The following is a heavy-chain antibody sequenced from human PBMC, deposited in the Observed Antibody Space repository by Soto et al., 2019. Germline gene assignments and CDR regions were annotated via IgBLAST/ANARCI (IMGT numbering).Heavy chain of an antibody. D-gene: IGHD3-22*01. Sequence: QVQLVQSGAEVKKPGSSVKVSCKASGGTFSRYTITWVRQAPGQGLEWMGGITPMFGTPNYAQKFQGRVTITADVSTSTAYMELSSLRSEDTAMYYCARDGTLYDSSAYYYLYWGQGTLVTVSS. J-gene: IGHJ4*02. V-gene: IGHV1-69*01. CDR2: ITPMFGTP. CDR1: GGTFSRYT. CDR3: ARDGTLYDSSAYYYLY.